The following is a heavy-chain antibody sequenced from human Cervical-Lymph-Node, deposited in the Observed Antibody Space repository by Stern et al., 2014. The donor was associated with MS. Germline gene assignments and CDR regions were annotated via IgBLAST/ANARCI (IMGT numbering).Heavy chain of an antibody. CDR3: ARREVDSSGYYYYYYGMDV. J-gene: IGHJ6*02. V-gene: IGHV1-69*01. CDR2: IIPIFGTA. Sequence: VESGAEVKKPGSSVKVSCKGSGGTFSSYAISWVRQAPGQGLEWVGGIIPIFGTANYAQKFQGRVTITADESTSTAYMELSSLRSEDTAVYYCARREVDSSGYYYYYYGMDVWGQGTTVTVSS. CDR1: GGTFSSYA. D-gene: IGHD3-22*01.